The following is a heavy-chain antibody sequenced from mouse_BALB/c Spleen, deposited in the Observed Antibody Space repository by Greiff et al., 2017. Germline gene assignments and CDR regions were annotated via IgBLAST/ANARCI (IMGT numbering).Heavy chain of an antibody. V-gene: IGHV7-3*02. CDR2: IRNKANGYNT. CDR1: GFTFTDYY. D-gene: IGHD2-12*01. Sequence: EVQRVESGGGLVQPGGSLRLSCATSGFTFTDYYMSWVRQPPGKALEWLGYIRNKANGYNTEYSASVKGRFTISRDDSQSILNLQMNARRAEDRATYCCAGGTTGFMDYWGQGTSVTVSS. CDR3: AGGTTGFMDY. J-gene: IGHJ4*01.